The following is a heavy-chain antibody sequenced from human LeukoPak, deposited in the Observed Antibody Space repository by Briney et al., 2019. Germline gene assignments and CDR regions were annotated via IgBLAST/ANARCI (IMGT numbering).Heavy chain of an antibody. CDR3: ARAGAYHFDN. D-gene: IGHD3-16*01. V-gene: IGHV3-74*01. CDR2: INTDTRGT. J-gene: IGHJ4*02. Sequence: GESLRLSCAASGFTFTDYWMHWVRQVPGKGLVWVSIINTDTRGTYYADSVKGRFTISRDNAKSILYLQMDSLRAEDTVVYYCARAGAYHFDNWGQGTLVTASS. CDR1: GFTFTDYW.